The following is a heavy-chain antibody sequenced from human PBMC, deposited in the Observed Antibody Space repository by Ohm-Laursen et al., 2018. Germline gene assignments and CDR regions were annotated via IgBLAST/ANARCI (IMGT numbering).Heavy chain of an antibody. J-gene: IGHJ4*02. CDR3: ATRTIFGVVAYGY. D-gene: IGHD3-3*01. Sequence: GSLRLSCTASGFTFSSYEMNWVRQAPGKGLEWVSAISGSGGSTYYADSEKGRFTISRDNSKNTLYLQMNSLRAEDTAVYYCATRTIFGVVAYGYWGQGTLVTVSS. CDR2: ISGSGGST. CDR1: GFTFSSYE. V-gene: IGHV3-23*01.